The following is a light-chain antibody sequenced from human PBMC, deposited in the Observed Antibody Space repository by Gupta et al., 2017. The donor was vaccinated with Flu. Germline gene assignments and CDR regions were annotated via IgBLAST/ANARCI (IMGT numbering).Light chain of an antibody. CDR3: QQYYNAPQT. CDR2: WAS. Sequence: VVHQSCVSLSETLHHRPANNYRSSQDIYFPSNNKNYLAWYQQKPGQVPKLLISWASSREVGVPYRFSGSGSGSDFTLTISNLQPEDVAIYYCQQYYNAPQTFGQGTRVDIK. V-gene: IGKV4-1*01. CDR1: QDIYFPSNNKNY. J-gene: IGKJ1*01.